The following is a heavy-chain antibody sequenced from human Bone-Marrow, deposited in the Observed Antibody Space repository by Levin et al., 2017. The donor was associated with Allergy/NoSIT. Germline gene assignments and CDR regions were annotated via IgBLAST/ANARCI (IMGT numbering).Heavy chain of an antibody. Sequence: GGSLRLSCAASGFAFSNYGMAWVRQAPGKGLEWVSSISSTGGGTYDADSLKGRFTNFRDKSKNTLYLQKRSVRAEDTAGYYCVEVGSAYWPGGDFYMDVWGKGTAVSVSS. J-gene: IGHJ6*03. CDR1: GFAFSNYG. CDR3: VEVGSAYWPGGDFYMDV. D-gene: IGHD5-12*01. CDR2: ISSTGGGT. V-gene: IGHV3-23*01.